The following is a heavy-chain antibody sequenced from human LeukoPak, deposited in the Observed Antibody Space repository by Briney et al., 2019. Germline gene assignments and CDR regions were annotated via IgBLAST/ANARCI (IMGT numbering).Heavy chain of an antibody. J-gene: IGHJ4*02. V-gene: IGHV3-30*02. CDR2: IRYDGSNK. CDR1: GFTFSSYG. CDR3: ARDRRDRIAAAGIFDY. Sequence: GGSLRLSCAASGFTFSSYGMHWVRQAPGKGLEWVAFIRYDGSNKYYADSVKGRFTISRDNSKNTLYLQMNSLRAEDTAVYYCARDRRDRIAAAGIFDYWGQGTLVTVSS. D-gene: IGHD6-13*01.